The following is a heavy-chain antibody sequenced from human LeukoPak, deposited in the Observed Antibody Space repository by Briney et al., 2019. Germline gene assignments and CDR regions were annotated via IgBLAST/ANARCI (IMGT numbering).Heavy chain of an antibody. CDR3: VRNLFYGSGSLAY. J-gene: IGHJ4*02. CDR1: GYRFGAYS. V-gene: IGHV3-21*01. CDR2: ITSDSNFR. D-gene: IGHD3-10*01. Sequence: GGPLRLSCAGSGYRFGAYSMNWVRQAPGKGLEWVSLITSDSNFRYYADSVKGRFTISRDDTNNSLYLQMSSLRPEDTAIYYCVRNLFYGSGSLAYWGRGTPVTVSS.